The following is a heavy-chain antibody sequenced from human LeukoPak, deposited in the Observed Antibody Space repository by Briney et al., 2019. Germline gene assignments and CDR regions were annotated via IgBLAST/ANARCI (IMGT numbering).Heavy chain of an antibody. CDR1: GYTFTSYD. CDR3: ARGPGDFWSGYPPSDYYYGMDV. D-gene: IGHD3-3*01. J-gene: IGHJ6*02. CDR2: MNPNSGNT. Sequence: ASVTVSFTASGYTFTSYDINWVRQATGQGLEWMGWMNPNSGNTGYAQKFQGRVTMTRNTSISTAYMELSSLRSEDTAVYYCARGPGDFWSGYPPSDYYYGMDVWGQGTTVTVSS. V-gene: IGHV1-8*01.